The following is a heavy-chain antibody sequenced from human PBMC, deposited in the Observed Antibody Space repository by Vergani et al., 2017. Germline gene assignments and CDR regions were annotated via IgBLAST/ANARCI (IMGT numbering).Heavy chain of an antibody. Sequence: QVQLQQWGAGLLKPSETLSLTCAVYGGSFSGYYWSWIRQPPGKGLEWIGESNHSGSTNYNPSLKSRVTISVDTSKNQFSLKLSSVTAADTAVYYCARDRRNWFDPWGQGTLVTVSS. CDR1: GGSFSGYY. CDR2: SNHSGST. J-gene: IGHJ5*02. CDR3: ARDRRNWFDP. V-gene: IGHV4-34*01.